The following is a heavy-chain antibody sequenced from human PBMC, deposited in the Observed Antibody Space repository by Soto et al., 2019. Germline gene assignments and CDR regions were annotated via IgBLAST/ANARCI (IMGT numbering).Heavy chain of an antibody. Sequence: ASVKVSCKASGGTFSSYAISWVRQAPGQGLEWMGGIIPIFGTANYAQKFQGRVTITADKSTSTAYMELSSLRSEDTAVYYCARVGCSGGSCYNWFDPWGQGTLVTVSS. V-gene: IGHV1-69*06. CDR2: IIPIFGTA. CDR1: GGTFSSYA. D-gene: IGHD2-15*01. J-gene: IGHJ5*02. CDR3: ARVGCSGGSCYNWFDP.